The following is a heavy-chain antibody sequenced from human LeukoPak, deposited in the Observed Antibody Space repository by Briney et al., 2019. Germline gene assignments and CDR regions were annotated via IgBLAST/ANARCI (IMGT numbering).Heavy chain of an antibody. J-gene: IGHJ4*02. Sequence: PGGSLRLSCAASGFTFSTYWMDWVRQAPGKGLEWVANIKEDGSEKYYEDSAKGRFTISRDNAKNSLYPQMNSLRAEDTAVYYCARDWVYKIDYWGRGTLVTVSS. CDR2: IKEDGSEK. CDR3: ARDWVYKIDY. V-gene: IGHV3-7*03. D-gene: IGHD5-24*01. CDR1: GFTFSTYW.